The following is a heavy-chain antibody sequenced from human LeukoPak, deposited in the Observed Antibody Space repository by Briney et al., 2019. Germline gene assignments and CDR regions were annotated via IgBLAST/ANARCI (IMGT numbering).Heavy chain of an antibody. Sequence: GGSLRLSCAASGFTFSSYEMNWVRQAPGKGLEWISYISIRSSTIYYADSVKGRFTISRDDAANSLYLQMNSLRAEDTAVYYCAKIWFGELSSTPYYWGQGTLVTVSS. D-gene: IGHD3-10*01. J-gene: IGHJ4*02. CDR1: GFTFSSYE. V-gene: IGHV3-48*03. CDR2: ISIRSSTI. CDR3: AKIWFGELSSTPYY.